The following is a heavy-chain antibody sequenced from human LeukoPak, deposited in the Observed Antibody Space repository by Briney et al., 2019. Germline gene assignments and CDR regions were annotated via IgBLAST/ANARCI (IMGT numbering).Heavy chain of an antibody. Sequence: GGSLRLSCAASGFTFSSYSMNWVRQAPGKGLEWVSYISSSSSTIYYADSVKGRFTISRENAKNSLYLQMNSLRAGDTAVYYCARGPGYYDSSGYYPNWYFDLWGRGTLVTVSS. V-gene: IGHV3-48*01. CDR1: GFTFSSYS. CDR3: ARGPGYYDSSGYYPNWYFDL. J-gene: IGHJ2*01. CDR2: ISSSSSTI. D-gene: IGHD3-22*01.